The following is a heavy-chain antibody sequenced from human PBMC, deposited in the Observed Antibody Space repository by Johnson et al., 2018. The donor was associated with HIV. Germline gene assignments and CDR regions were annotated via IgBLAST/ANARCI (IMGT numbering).Heavy chain of an antibody. D-gene: IGHD2-2*01. CDR2: INWNGAST. CDR1: EFTFNTYA. V-gene: IGHV3-20*04. J-gene: IGHJ3*02. Sequence: VQLVESGGGVVQPGRSLRLSCAASEFTFNTYAMHWVRQAPGKGLEWISGINWNGASTGYADSVRGRFTISRDNAKNSLYLQMNSLRPEDTAMYFCARDSISCYSCAFDMWGQGTMVTVSS. CDR3: ARDSISCYSCAFDM.